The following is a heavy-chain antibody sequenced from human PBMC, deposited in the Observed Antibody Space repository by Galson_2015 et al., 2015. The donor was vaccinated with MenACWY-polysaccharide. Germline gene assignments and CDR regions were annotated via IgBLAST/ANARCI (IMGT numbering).Heavy chain of an antibody. V-gene: IGHV4-61*02. D-gene: IGHD6-19*01. J-gene: IGHJ4*02. CDR3: AREGYSSGWHYFDY. CDR2: IYTRGST. Sequence: GKGLEWIGRIYTRGSTNYNPSLKSRVTISVETSKNQFSLRLSSVTAADTAVYYCAREGYSSGWHYFDYWGQGTLVTVSS.